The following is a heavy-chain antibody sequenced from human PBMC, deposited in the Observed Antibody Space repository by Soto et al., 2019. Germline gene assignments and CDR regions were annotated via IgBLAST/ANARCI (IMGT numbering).Heavy chain of an antibody. Sequence: KTSETLSLTCTVSGGAINSYYWTWIRQPAGKGLEWIGRIYSSGSTKYNPSLQSRVTMSLDTSKNQFSLGLTSVTAADTAVYYCARGQRFSDWFDPWGQGTLVTVSS. CDR3: ARGQRFSDWFDP. V-gene: IGHV4-4*07. D-gene: IGHD3-3*01. CDR1: GGAINSYY. J-gene: IGHJ5*02. CDR2: IYSSGST.